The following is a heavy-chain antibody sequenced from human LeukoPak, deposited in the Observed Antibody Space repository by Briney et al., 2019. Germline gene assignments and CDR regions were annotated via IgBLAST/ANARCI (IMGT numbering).Heavy chain of an antibody. V-gene: IGHV3-21*01. CDR3: ARVSGRLERQSDLDY. Sequence: PGGSLRLSCAASGFTFASYSMNWVRQAPGKGLECVSSISGDSTYIYNAGSVKGRFTISRDNAQASLYLQMISLRADDTAVHYCARVSGRLERQSDLDYWGQGTLVIVSS. D-gene: IGHD1-1*01. J-gene: IGHJ4*02. CDR1: GFTFASYS. CDR2: ISGDSTYI.